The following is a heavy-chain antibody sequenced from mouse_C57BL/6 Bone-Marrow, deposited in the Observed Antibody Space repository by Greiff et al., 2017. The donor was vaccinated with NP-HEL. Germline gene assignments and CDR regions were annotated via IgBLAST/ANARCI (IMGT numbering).Heavy chain of an antibody. V-gene: IGHV5-6*01. Sequence: DVHLVESGGDLVKPGGSLKLSCAASGFTFSSYGMSWVRQTPDKRLEWVATISSGGSYTYYPDSVKGRFTISRDNAKNTLYLQMSSLKSEDTAMYYCARHKESPYAMDYRGQGTSVTVSS. CDR2: ISSGGSYT. CDR3: ARHKESPYAMDY. J-gene: IGHJ4*01. CDR1: GFTFSSYG.